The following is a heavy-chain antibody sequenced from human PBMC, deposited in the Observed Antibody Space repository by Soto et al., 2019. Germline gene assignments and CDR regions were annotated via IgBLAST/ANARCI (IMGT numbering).Heavy chain of an antibody. CDR1: GFTLSSYW. CDR3: ARARGYGSHYFDY. D-gene: IGHD5-12*01. J-gene: IGHJ4*02. CDR2: IKQDGSEK. V-gene: IGHV3-7*03. Sequence: GGSLRLSCAASGFTLSSYWMSWVRQAPGKGLEWVANIKQDGSEKYYVDSLKGRFTISRDNAKNSLYLQVNSLRAEDTAVYYCARARGYGSHYFDYWGQGALVTVSS.